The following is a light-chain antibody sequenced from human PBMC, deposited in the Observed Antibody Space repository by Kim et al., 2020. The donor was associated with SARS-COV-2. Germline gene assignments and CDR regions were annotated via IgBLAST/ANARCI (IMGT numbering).Light chain of an antibody. J-gene: IGKJ4*01. CDR1: QSVLYSSNNKNY. CDR2: WAS. CDR3: QQYYSPPLT. V-gene: IGKV4-1*01. Sequence: DIVMIQSPDSLAVSLGERATINCKSSQSVLYSSNNKNYLAWYQQKPGQPPKLLIYWASIRESGVPDRFSGSGSGTDFTLTISSLQAEDVAVYYCQQYYSPPLTFGGGTKLEI.